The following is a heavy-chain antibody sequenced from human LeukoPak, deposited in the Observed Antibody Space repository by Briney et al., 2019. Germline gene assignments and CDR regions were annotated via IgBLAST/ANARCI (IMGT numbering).Heavy chain of an antibody. CDR1: GFTFSSYW. J-gene: IGHJ4*02. CDR2: INSDGSST. CDR3: ARASRAPYYSDSGLWFYFDY. Sequence: PGGSLRLSCAASGFTFSSYWVHWVRQAPGRGLEWISRINSDGSSTSYADSVKGRFTISRDNAKNTLYLQMNSLRDEDTAVYYCARASRAPYYSDSGLWFYFDYWGQGTLVTVSS. D-gene: IGHD3-10*01. V-gene: IGHV3-74*01.